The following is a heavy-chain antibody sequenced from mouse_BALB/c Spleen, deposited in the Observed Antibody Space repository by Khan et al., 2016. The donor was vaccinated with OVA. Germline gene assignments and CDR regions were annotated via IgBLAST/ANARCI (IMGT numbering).Heavy chain of an antibody. D-gene: IGHD3-3*01. V-gene: IGHV3-2*02. CDR2: ISNRGST. CDR1: GYSLTTDYA. CDR3: ASGRGRYYAMDY. Sequence: EVQLQESGPDLVKPSQSLSLTCTVPGYSLTTDYAWNWIRQFPGNKLEWMGYISNRGSTTYNPSLNSLISITLVTSDDRFCLQLNSVTTEETAADYGASGRGRYYAMDYWGQGTSVTVSS. J-gene: IGHJ4*01.